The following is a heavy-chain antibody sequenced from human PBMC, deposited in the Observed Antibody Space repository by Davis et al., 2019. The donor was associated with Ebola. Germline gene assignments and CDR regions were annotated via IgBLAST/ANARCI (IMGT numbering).Heavy chain of an antibody. CDR2: IIPIFGTA. J-gene: IGHJ6*02. Sequence: AASVKVSCKASGGTFSSYAISWVRQAPGQGLEWMGGIIPIFGTANYAQKFQGRVTITADESTSTAYMELSSLRSEDTAVYYCASYSSASVHYYYGMDVWGQGITVTVSS. CDR3: ASYSSASVHYYYGMDV. V-gene: IGHV1-69*13. D-gene: IGHD6-6*01. CDR1: GGTFSSYA.